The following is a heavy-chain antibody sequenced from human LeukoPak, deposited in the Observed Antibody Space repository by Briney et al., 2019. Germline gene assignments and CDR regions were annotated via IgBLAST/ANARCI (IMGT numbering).Heavy chain of an antibody. D-gene: IGHD4-17*01. CDR3: ARDYGPLIPYYYYMDV. V-gene: IGHV1-18*01. CDR2: ISAYNGNT. J-gene: IGHJ6*03. Sequence: ASVKVSCKASGYTFTSYGFSWVRQAPGQGLEWMGWISAYNGNTNYAQNLQGRVTMITDTSTSTAYMELRSLRSDDTAVYYCARDYGPLIPYYYYMDVWGKGTTVTVSS. CDR1: GYTFTSYG.